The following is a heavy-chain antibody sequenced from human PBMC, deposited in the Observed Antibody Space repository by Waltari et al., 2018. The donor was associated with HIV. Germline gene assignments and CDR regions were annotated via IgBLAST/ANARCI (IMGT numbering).Heavy chain of an antibody. V-gene: IGHV3-7*01. CDR3: ATTHGSGDYDNDFDY. CDR2: INQAGTER. D-gene: IGHD3-10*01. J-gene: IGHJ4*02. Sequence: EVQLVESGGGWVQTGGSLTLPCESSGSTFVFFWFSWVCQAPCKGMEWVANINQAGTERHYVDSVRGRFTISRDNGKTSLFLQMDNLSVEDTAVYYCATTHGSGDYDNDFDYWGQGTLV. CDR1: GSTFVFFW.